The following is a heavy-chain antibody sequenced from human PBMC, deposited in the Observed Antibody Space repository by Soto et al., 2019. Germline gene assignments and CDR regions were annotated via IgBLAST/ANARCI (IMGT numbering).Heavy chain of an antibody. V-gene: IGHV4-59*08. D-gene: IGHD6-13*01. Sequence: PSETLSLTCTVSGGSISSYYWSWIRQPPGKGLEWIGYIYYSGSTNYNPSLKSRVTISVDTSKYQFSLKLTSVTASDTAVYYCASPYSSSWAEPFGFWGQGTLVTGSS. CDR1: GGSISSYY. CDR2: IYYSGST. CDR3: ASPYSSSWAEPFGF. J-gene: IGHJ4*02.